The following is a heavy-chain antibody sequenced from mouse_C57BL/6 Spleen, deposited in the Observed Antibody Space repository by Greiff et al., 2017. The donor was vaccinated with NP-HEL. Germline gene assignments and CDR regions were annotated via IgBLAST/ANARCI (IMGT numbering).Heavy chain of an antibody. CDR1: GYTFTSYG. CDR3: ARSGTTVVATHWYFDV. V-gene: IGHV1-81*01. CDR2: IYPRSGNT. Sequence: QVQLQQSGAELARPGASVKLSCKASGYTFTSYGISWVKQRTGQGLEWIGEIYPRSGNTYYNEKFKGKATLTADKSSSTAYMELRSLTSEDSAVYFCARSGTTVVATHWYFDVWGTGTTVTVSS. J-gene: IGHJ1*03. D-gene: IGHD1-1*01.